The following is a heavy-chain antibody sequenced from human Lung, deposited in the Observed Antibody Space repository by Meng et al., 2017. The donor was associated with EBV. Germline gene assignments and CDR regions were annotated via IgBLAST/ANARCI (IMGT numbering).Heavy chain of an antibody. CDR2: FVNNVDT. CDR1: GYTFASYG. D-gene: IGHD3-10*01. J-gene: IGHJ4*02. V-gene: IGHV1-18*01. CDR3: ARGTPGRSYSDY. Sequence: HLLQSGGEVKKPGVSVRVSCEASGYTFASYGISWLRQAPGQGLEWMGWFVNNVDTYSAQKFQGRVTMTTDTPTSTAFMERRSRRSDDTAVYYCARGTPGRSYSDYWGQGTLVTVSS.